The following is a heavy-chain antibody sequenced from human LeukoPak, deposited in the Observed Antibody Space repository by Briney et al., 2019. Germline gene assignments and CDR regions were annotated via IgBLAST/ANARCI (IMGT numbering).Heavy chain of an antibody. CDR1: GFTFSSYS. J-gene: IGHJ6*04. D-gene: IGHD2-8*01. Sequence: GGSLRLSCAASGFTFSSYSMNWVRQAPGKGLEWVSSISTSSSYIYYVDSVKGRFTISRDNTKNSLYLQINSLRAEDTAAYYCARDNDGKDVWGKGTTVIVSS. V-gene: IGHV3-21*01. CDR2: ISTSSSYI. CDR3: ARDNDGKDV.